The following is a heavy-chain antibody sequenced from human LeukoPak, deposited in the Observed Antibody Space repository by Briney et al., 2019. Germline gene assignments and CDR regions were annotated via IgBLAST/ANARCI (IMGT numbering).Heavy chain of an antibody. CDR2: IIPIFGTA. V-gene: IGHV1-69*05. D-gene: IGHD4-17*01. CDR1: GGTFSSNA. CDR3: ARAQGYGDYQAGAFDI. Sequence: SVKVSCKASGGTFSSNAISWLRQAPGQGLEWMGGIIPIFGTANYAQKFQGRVTITTDESTSTAYMELSSLRSEDTAVYYCARAQGYGDYQAGAFDIWGQGTMVTVSS. J-gene: IGHJ3*02.